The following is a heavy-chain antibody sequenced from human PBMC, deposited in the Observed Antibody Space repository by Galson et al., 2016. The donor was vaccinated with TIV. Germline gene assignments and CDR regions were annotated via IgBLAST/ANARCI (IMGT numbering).Heavy chain of an antibody. D-gene: IGHD2-21*02. CDR3: ARTYSGDTTYFDY. J-gene: IGHJ4*02. Sequence: PALVTPPQTLILTCTFSGFSLPTSAMCVSWIRQPPGKSLEWLARIDWDDDKFYSIFLKTRLNISKDTPKNQVVLTLTDMDPVDTATYYCARTYSGDTTYFDYWGQGVLVTVSS. CDR2: IDWDDDK. CDR1: GFSLPTSAMC. V-gene: IGHV2-70*17.